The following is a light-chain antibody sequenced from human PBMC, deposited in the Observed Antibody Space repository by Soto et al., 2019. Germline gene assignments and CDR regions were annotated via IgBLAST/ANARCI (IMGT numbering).Light chain of an antibody. CDR2: GAS. Sequence: EIVVTQSACTLSSSPGERATLSCRASQTVTSSYLAWYQQKTGQAPRLLIYGASSRATGIPDRFTGSGYGTDFNLTIRRLETEDCAALYCQQYASFPEPFCQGTKLEIK. J-gene: IGKJ5*01. CDR1: QTVTSSY. CDR3: QQYASFPEP. V-gene: IGKV3-20*01.